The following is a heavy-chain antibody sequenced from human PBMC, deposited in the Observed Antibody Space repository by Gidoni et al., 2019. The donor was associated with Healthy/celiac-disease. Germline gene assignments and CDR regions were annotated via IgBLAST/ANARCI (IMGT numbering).Heavy chain of an antibody. CDR1: GFTFDDYA. D-gene: IGHD4-17*01. CDR2: ISLNSGSI. V-gene: IGHV3-9*01. CDR3: AKGGRAVTPVFGDY. J-gene: IGHJ4*02. Sequence: EVQLVESGGGLVQPGRSLRLSCAASGFTFDDYAMNWVRQDPGKGLEWVLGISLNSGSIGYADSVKGRFTISRDNAKNSLYLQMNSLRAEDTALYYCAKGGRAVTPVFGDYWGQGTLVTVSS.